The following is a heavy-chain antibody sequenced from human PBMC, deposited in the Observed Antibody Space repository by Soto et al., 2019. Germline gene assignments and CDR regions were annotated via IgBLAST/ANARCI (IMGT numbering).Heavy chain of an antibody. V-gene: IGHV1-69*02. Sequence: QVPLVHSGPEVKKPGSSAKVSCKASGATFNIYTISWVRQSPGQGFEWMGRIIPILGIANYAQKFQGRVTITADKSTSTAYMELSSLRSEDTAVYYCASEYGGNSAWGQGTLVTVSS. J-gene: IGHJ4*02. CDR1: GATFNIYT. D-gene: IGHD4-17*01. CDR3: ASEYGGNSA. CDR2: IIPILGIA.